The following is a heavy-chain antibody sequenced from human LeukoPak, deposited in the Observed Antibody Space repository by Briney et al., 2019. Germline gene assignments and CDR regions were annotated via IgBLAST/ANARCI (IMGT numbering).Heavy chain of an antibody. Sequence: PGGSLRLSCAASGFTFSSYSVNWVRQAPGKGLEWVSYISSTGSTIFYADSVKGRFTISRHNSKNTLYLQMNSLRTEDTAVYYCAREEGPMDVWGQGTTVTVSS. CDR3: AREEGPMDV. CDR2: ISSTGSTI. J-gene: IGHJ6*02. V-gene: IGHV3-48*01. CDR1: GFTFSSYS.